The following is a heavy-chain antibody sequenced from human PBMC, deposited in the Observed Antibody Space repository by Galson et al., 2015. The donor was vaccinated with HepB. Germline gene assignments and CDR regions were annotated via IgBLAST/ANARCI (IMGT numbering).Heavy chain of an antibody. J-gene: IGHJ3*02. Sequence: ETLSLTCAASGRSFSGHYWSFLRQPPGKGLEWIGKISHSGGTMYTPSLESRVTMSIDTSKNQFSLTLNSVTAADTAMYYCARVSGCSSNSCYQSAFDIWCQGTMFTVSS. CDR2: ISHSGGT. CDR1: GRSFSGHY. D-gene: IGHD2-2*01. V-gene: IGHV4-34*01. CDR3: ARVSGCSSNSCYQSAFDI.